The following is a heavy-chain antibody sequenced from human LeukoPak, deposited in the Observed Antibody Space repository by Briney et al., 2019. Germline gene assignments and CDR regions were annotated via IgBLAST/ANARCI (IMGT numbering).Heavy chain of an antibody. V-gene: IGHV4-34*01. CDR2: INHSGST. D-gene: IGHD3-10*01. CDR1: GGSFSGYY. Sequence: SETLSLTCAVYGGSFSGYYWSWIRQPPGKGLEWIGEINHSGSTNYNPSLKSRVTISVDTSKNQFSLKLSSVTAADTAVYYCARGRLFTMVRGSGSVSSWFDPWGQGTLVTVSP. J-gene: IGHJ5*02. CDR3: ARGRLFTMVRGSGSVSSWFDP.